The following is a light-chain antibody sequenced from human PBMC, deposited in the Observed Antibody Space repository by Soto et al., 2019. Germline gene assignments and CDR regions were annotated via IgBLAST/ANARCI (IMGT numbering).Light chain of an antibody. V-gene: IGLV1-51*02. J-gene: IGLJ2*01. CDR3: GAWERSLSGGV. CDR1: SSNIGSDY. Sequence: QSVLTQPPSVSAAPGQRVTISCPGSSSNIGSDYVSWYQQLPGTAPKLLIYENNKRTSGIPDRFSGSKSGTSATLGITGLQTGDEADYYCGAWERSLSGGVFGGGTKLTVL. CDR2: ENN.